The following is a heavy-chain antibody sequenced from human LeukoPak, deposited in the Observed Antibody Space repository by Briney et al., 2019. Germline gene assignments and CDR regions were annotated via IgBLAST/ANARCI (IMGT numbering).Heavy chain of an antibody. Sequence: SETLSLTCTVSGGSISSGGYYWSWIRQHPGKGLEWIGYIYYSGSTYYNPSLKSRVTISVDTSKNQFSLKLSPVTAADTAVYYCARGTAMEDDYWGQGTLVTVSS. D-gene: IGHD5-18*01. V-gene: IGHV4-31*03. J-gene: IGHJ4*02. CDR1: GGSISSGGYY. CDR2: IYYSGST. CDR3: ARGTAMEDDY.